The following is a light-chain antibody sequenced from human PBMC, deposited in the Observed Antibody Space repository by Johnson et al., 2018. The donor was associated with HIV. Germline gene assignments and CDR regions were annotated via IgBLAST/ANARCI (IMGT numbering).Light chain of an antibody. V-gene: IGLV1-51*02. CDR2: ENN. J-gene: IGLJ1*01. Sequence: QSVLTQPPSVSAAPGQKVTISCSGSSSNIGNNYVSWYQQLPGTAPKLLIYENNKRPSGIPDRFSGSKSGPSATLGITGLQTGDEPDSYSGPWDSSLSPGGVFGTGTKVTV. CDR1: SSNIGNNY. CDR3: GPWDSSLSPGGV.